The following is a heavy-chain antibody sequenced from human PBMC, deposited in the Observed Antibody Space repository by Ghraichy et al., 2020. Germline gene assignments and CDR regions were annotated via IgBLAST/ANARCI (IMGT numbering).Heavy chain of an antibody. CDR2: IFPGGNS. CDR1: RGSVAGGRYF. V-gene: IGHV4-61*01. J-gene: IGHJ4*02. CDR3: AGRGRRFDY. D-gene: IGHD3-10*01. Sequence: SETLALTCTVSRGSVAGGRYFWSWIRQPPGKGLEWIGYIFPGGNSNYNPSLKSRVTISVDTSKNQFSLNLTSVTAADTAVYYCAGRGRRFDYWGQGTLVTVSS.